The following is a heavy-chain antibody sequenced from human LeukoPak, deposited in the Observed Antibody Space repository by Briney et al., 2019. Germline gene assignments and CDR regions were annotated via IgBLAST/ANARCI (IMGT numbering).Heavy chain of an antibody. J-gene: IGHJ4*02. D-gene: IGHD5-12*01. CDR3: ARGIYSGYDYFDY. CDR2: IWSDGSNK. CDR1: GFTFSGYG. Sequence: GGSLRLSCAASGFTFSGYGMHWVRQPPGKGLEWVAVIWSDGSNKYYEDSVKGRFTISRDNSKNTLYLQMNSLRADDTAVYYCARGIYSGYDYFDYWGQGTLVTVSP. V-gene: IGHV3-33*01.